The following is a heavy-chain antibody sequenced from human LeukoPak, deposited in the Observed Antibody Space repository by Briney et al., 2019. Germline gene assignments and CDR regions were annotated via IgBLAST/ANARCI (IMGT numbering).Heavy chain of an antibody. CDR3: ATYPLGYCSGGSCLNWFDP. CDR2: IIPIFGTA. CDR1: GGTFSSYA. D-gene: IGHD2-15*01. V-gene: IGHV1-69*13. Sequence: ASVKVSCKASGGTFSSYAISWVRQAPRQGLEWMGGIIPIFGTANYAQKFQGRVTITADESTSTAYMELSSLRSEDTAVYYCATYPLGYCSGGSCLNWFDPWGQGTLVTVSS. J-gene: IGHJ5*02.